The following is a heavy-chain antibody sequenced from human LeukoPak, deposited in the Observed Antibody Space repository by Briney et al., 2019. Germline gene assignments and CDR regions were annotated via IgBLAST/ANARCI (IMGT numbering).Heavy chain of an antibody. J-gene: IGHJ4*02. CDR3: ARDLVGATDNYFDY. CDR2: IYHSGST. V-gene: IGHV4-38-2*02. CDR1: GYSISSGYY. D-gene: IGHD1-26*01. Sequence: SETLSLTCTVSGYSISSGYYWGWIRQPPGKGLEWIGSIYHSGSTYYNPSLKSRVTISVDTSKNQFSLKLSSVTAADTAVYYCARDLVGATDNYFDYWGQGTLVTVSS.